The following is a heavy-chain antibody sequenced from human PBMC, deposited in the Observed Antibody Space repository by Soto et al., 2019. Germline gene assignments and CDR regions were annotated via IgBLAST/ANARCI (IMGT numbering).Heavy chain of an antibody. Sequence: EVQLLESGGGLVQPGGSLRLSCAASGFTFTNYAMSWVRQAPGKGLEWVSGLSGPGDTYYADSVKGRFTTSRDNSKNTLYLQMSSLRAEDTAVYYCARVSLGASTITDYYYYGMDVWGQGTTVTVSS. J-gene: IGHJ6*02. CDR2: LSGPGDT. CDR1: GFTFTNYA. CDR3: ARVSLGASTITDYYYYGMDV. D-gene: IGHD1-26*01. V-gene: IGHV3-23*01.